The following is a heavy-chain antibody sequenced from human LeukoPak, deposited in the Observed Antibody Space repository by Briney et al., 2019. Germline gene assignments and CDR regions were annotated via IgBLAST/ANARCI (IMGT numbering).Heavy chain of an antibody. CDR1: GGSITTYY. CDR3: ARTYKIAEWTRYHFDN. D-gene: IGHD2-21*01. V-gene: IGHV4-59*01. Sequence: PSETLSLTCTVSGGSITTYYYSWIRRPPGKGLEWIGNIHYGGSSVYSPSLKSRVTMSVDTSKNLFSLKLSSVTAADTAVYYCARTYKIAEWTRYHFDNWGQGILVTVSS. CDR2: IHYGGSS. J-gene: IGHJ4*02.